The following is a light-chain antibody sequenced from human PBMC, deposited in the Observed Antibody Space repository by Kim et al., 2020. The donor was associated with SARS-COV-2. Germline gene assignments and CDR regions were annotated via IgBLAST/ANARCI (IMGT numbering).Light chain of an antibody. CDR3: QTWGTGFRV. CDR2: LDSDGSQ. CDR1: SAHSSYA. V-gene: IGLV4-69*01. J-gene: IGLJ3*02. Sequence: QLVLTQSPSASASLGASVKLTCTLSSAHSSYAIAWHQQQPEKGPCYLMYLDSDGSQSKGDGIPDRFSGSSSGAERYLTISSLQSEDEADYYCQTWGTGFRVFGGGTKVTVL.